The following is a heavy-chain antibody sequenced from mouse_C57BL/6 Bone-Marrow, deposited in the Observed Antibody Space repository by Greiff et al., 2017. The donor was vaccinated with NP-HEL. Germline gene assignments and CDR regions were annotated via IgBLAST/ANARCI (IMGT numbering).Heavy chain of an antibody. V-gene: IGHV5-12*01. Sequence: EVQLVESGGGLVQPGGSLKLSCAASGFTFSDYYMYWVRQTPEKRLEWVAYISNGGGSTYYPDTVKGRFTISRDNAKNTLYLQMSRLKSEDTAMYYCASLTGSYWYFDVWGTGTTVTVSS. J-gene: IGHJ1*03. D-gene: IGHD4-1*01. CDR1: GFTFSDYY. CDR3: ASLTGSYWYFDV. CDR2: ISNGGGST.